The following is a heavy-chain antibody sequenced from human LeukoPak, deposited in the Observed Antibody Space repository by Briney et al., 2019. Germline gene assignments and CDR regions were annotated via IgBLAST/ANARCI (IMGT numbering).Heavy chain of an antibody. J-gene: IGHJ3*02. Sequence: PGGSLRLSCAASGFTFSDYWMSWVRQAPGKGLEWVANIKRDGGEEYYVDSVKGRFTISRDNAKKSVSLQMNSLRAEDTAMYYCARDIEAFDIWGQGTMVTVFS. V-gene: IGHV3-7*01. CDR2: IKRDGGEE. CDR3: ARDIEAFDI. CDR1: GFTFSDYW. D-gene: IGHD3-16*02.